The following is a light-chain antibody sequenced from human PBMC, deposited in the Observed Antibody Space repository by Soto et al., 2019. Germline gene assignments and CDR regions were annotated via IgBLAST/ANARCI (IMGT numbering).Light chain of an antibody. J-gene: IGKJ1*01. CDR1: QSVLYSSNNKNY. Sequence: DIVMTQSPDSLAVSLGERATFNCKSSQSVLYSSNNKNYLAWYQQKPGQPLKLLIYWASTRESGVPDRFSGSGSGTDFTLTISSLQAEDVAVYYCQQYYSTPPTFGQGTKVEIK. CDR2: WAS. V-gene: IGKV4-1*01. CDR3: QQYYSTPPT.